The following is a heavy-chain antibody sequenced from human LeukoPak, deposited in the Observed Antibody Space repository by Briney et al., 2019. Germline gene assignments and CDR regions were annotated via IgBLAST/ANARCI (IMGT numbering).Heavy chain of an antibody. CDR1: GFTFSSYW. D-gene: IGHD3-10*01. CDR2: IKHDGSEK. J-gene: IGHJ4*02. Sequence: GGSLRLSCAASGFTFSSYWMTWVRQAPGKGLEWVANIKHDGSEKYYVDSVKGRFTISRDNAKNSLYLQMNSLGAEDTAVYYCARDGSGWDYWGQGTLVTVSS. V-gene: IGHV3-7*05. CDR3: ARDGSGWDY.